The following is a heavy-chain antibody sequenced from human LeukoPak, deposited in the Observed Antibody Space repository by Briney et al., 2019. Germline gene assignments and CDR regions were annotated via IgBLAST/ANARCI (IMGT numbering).Heavy chain of an antibody. Sequence: SETLSLTCTVSGGSISSSSYYWGWIRQPPGKGLEWIGSIYYSGSTYYNPSLKSRVTISVDTSKNQFSLKLSSVTAADTAVYYCARFFSGDSSGKNFDYWGQGTLVTVSS. V-gene: IGHV4-39*01. D-gene: IGHD3-22*01. J-gene: IGHJ4*02. CDR3: ARFFSGDSSGKNFDY. CDR2: IYYSGST. CDR1: GGSISSSSYY.